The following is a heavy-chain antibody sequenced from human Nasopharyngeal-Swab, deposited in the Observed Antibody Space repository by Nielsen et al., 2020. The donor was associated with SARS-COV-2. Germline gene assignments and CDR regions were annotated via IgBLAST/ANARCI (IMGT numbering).Heavy chain of an antibody. J-gene: IGHJ4*02. CDR3: VRDDGRSWLLDK. D-gene: IGHD5-24*01. Sequence: ASVTVSCKASGYLLIHQALHWVRQAPGQSFEWMGWITAANGNTEYSQNFHDRLTLTTDASANTAYMDLSGLTSEDTAIYYCVRDDGRSWLLDKWGQGTQVTVSS. CDR1: GYLLIHQA. V-gene: IGHV1-3*01. CDR2: ITAANGNT.